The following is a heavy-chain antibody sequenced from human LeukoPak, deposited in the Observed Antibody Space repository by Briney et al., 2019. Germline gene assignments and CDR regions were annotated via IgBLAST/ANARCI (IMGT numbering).Heavy chain of an antibody. Sequence: GGSLRLSCSASGFIFSSYDMHWVRQAPGKGLEYVSAISYSGGSTYYADSVKDGFIIFRDIPKNTLYLQMSSLRAEDAAVYYCVKRDNSGWYDYWGQGTLVTVSS. CDR2: ISYSGGST. CDR3: VKRDNSGWYDY. V-gene: IGHV3-64D*06. CDR1: GFIFSSYD. J-gene: IGHJ4*02. D-gene: IGHD6-19*01.